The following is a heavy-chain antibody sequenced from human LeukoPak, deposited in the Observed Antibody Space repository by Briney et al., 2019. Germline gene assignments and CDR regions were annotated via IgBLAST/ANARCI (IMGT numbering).Heavy chain of an antibody. J-gene: IGHJ5*02. CDR1: GLTFNSYA. CDR2: ISGSGDRT. Sequence: PGGSLRLSCAASGLTFNSYAMSWVRQAPREGLEWVSTISGSGDRTYYADSVKGRFTISRDNSKNTLYLEMSSLRADDTAVYYCAKGQVLASPSIRFDPWGQGTLVTVSS. CDR3: AKGQVLASPSIRFDP. V-gene: IGHV3-23*01. D-gene: IGHD2-8*02.